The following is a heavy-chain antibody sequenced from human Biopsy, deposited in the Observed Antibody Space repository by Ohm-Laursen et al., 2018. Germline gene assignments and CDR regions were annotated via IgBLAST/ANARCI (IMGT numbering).Heavy chain of an antibody. V-gene: IGHV4-59*08. CDR1: VGSIAADF. D-gene: IGHD3/OR15-3a*01. CDR3: VRLNRRGNIIFFDY. CDR2: RFHSGSP. Sequence: GTLSLTCTVSVGSIAADFWTWIRQTPGERLEWTGYRFHSGSPMYNPSLKSRVTISIDTSKSQFSLTLPSVTAADTAVYYCVRLNRRGNIIFFDYWGRGTLVTVSS. J-gene: IGHJ4*02.